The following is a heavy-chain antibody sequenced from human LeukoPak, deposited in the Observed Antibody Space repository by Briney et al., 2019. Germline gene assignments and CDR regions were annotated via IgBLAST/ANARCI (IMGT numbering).Heavy chain of an antibody. D-gene: IGHD2-2*02. CDR1: GGSLSGYY. J-gene: IGHJ6*02. CDR2: INHSGST. V-gene: IGHV4-34*01. CDR3: ARVVVPAAISPFSHYYYYYGMDV. Sequence: PSETLSLTCAVYGGSLSGYYWSWIRQPPGKGLEWIGEINHSGSTNYNPSLKSRVTISVDTSKNQFSLKLSSVTAADTAVYYCARVVVPAAISPFSHYYYYYGMDVWGQGTTVTVSS.